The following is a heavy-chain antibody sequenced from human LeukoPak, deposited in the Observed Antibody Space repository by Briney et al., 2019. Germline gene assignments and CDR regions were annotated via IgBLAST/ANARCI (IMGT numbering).Heavy chain of an antibody. Sequence: GRSLRLSCAASGFTFDDYAMHLVRQAPGKGLEWVSGISWNSGSIGYADSVKGRFTISRDNAKNSLYLQMNSLRADDTALYYCAKRGSSWNFDYWGQGTLVTVSS. CDR2: ISWNSGSI. D-gene: IGHD6-13*01. CDR3: AKRGSSWNFDY. CDR1: GFTFDDYA. V-gene: IGHV3-9*01. J-gene: IGHJ4*02.